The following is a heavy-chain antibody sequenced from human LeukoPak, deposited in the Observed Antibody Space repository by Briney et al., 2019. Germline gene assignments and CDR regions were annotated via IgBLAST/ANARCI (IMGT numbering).Heavy chain of an antibody. D-gene: IGHD3-22*01. V-gene: IGHV3-23*01. CDR2: INGGGGNT. J-gene: IGHJ4*02. CDR1: GFMFNSYV. Sequence: GGSLRLSCAASGFMFNSYVMSWVRQAPGKGLEWVSAINGGGGNTYYADSVKGRFTISRDNSKNMVYVQMNSLRAEDTAVYYCAKDYYDSSGYYYFDYWGQGTLVTVSS. CDR3: AKDYYDSSGYYYFDY.